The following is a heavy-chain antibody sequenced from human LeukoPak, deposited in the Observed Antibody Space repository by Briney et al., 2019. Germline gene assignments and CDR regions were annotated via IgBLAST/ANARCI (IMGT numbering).Heavy chain of an antibody. J-gene: IGHJ4*02. CDR2: MYYRGST. V-gene: IGHV4-39*07. D-gene: IGHD3-22*01. CDR1: GGSISSSSHY. Sequence: SETLSLTCTVSGGSISSSSHYWGWIRQPPGKGLEWIGSMYYRGSTYHNPSLKSRVTISVDTSKNQFSLKLSSVTAADTAVYYCARRGDYYDSSGYYFDYWGQGTLVTVSS. CDR3: ARRGDYYDSSGYYFDY.